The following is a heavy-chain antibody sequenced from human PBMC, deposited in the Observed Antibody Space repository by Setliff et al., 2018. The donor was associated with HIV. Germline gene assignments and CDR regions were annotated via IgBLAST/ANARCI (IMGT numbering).Heavy chain of an antibody. CDR2: IYYSGST. Sequence: ASETLSLTCTVSGGSISSGGYYWSWIRQHPGKGLEWIGYIYYSGSTYYNPSLKSRVTISVDTSKNQFSLKLSSVTAADTAVYYCARAAGTFNWFDPWGQGTLVTVSS. D-gene: IGHD1-1*01. CDR3: ARAAGTFNWFDP. J-gene: IGHJ5*02. V-gene: IGHV4-31*03. CDR1: GGSISSGGYY.